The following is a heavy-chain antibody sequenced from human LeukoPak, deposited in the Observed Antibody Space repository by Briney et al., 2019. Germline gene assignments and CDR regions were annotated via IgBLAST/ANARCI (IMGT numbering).Heavy chain of an antibody. CDR2: TYYRSKWYD. V-gene: IGHV6-1*01. CDR3: ARGYNYALDY. Sequence: SQTLSLTCAISGDSVSSNSVAWNWIRQSPSRGLEWLGRTYYRSKWYDDYALSVKSRMTVTPDTSKNQFSLQLNSVTPEDTALNYCARGYNYALDYWGQGTLVTVSS. D-gene: IGHD2-2*01. J-gene: IGHJ4*02. CDR1: GDSVSSNSVA.